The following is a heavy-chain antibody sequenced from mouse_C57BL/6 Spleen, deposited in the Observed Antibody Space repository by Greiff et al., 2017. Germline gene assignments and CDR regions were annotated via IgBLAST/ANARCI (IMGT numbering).Heavy chain of an antibody. J-gene: IGHJ2*01. D-gene: IGHD4-1*01. CDR1: GFTFSDYY. V-gene: IGHV5-16*01. CDR2: INYDGSST. CDR3: ARLTYYFDY. Sequence: EVQLVESEGGLVQPGSSMKLSCTASGFTFSDYYMAWVRQVPEKGLEWVANINYDGSSTYYLDSLKSRFIISRDNAKNILYLQMSSLKSEDTATYYCARLTYYFDYWGQGTTLTVSS.